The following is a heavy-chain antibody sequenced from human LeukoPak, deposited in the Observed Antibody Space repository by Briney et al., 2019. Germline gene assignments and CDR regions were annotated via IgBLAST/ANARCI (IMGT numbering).Heavy chain of an antibody. CDR2: IYYSGST. J-gene: IGHJ5*02. CDR3: AREKTDCSSTSCYRDNWFAP. Sequence: SETLSLTCTVSGGSISSYYWSWIRQPPGKGLGWIGYIYYSGSTNYNPSLKSRVTISVDTSKNQFSLKLSSVTAADTAVYYCAREKTDCSSTSCYRDNWFAPWGQGTLVTVSS. V-gene: IGHV4-59*01. CDR1: GGSISSYY. D-gene: IGHD2-2*02.